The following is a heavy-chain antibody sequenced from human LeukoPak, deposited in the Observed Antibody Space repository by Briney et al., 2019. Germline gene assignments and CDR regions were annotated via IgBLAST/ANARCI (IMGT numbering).Heavy chain of an antibody. V-gene: IGHV4-59*01. CDR1: GGSISSYY. CDR2: IYYSGTT. Sequence: SETLSLTCTVSGGSISSYYWSWIRQPPGKGLEWIGYIYYSGTTSYNPSLKSRVTISVDTSKNQFSLKLTSVTAADTAVYYCARDVFWRGSDYWGQGTLVTVSS. CDR3: ARDVFWRGSDY. J-gene: IGHJ4*02. D-gene: IGHD3-3*01.